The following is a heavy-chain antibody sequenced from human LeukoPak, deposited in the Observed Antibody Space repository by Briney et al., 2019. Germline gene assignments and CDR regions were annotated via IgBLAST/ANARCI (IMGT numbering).Heavy chain of an antibody. D-gene: IGHD3-22*01. V-gene: IGHV3-23*01. Sequence: GGSLRLSSAASGFTFSSYAMSWVRQAPGKGLEWVSAISGSGGSTYYADSVKGRFTISRDNSKNTLYLQMNSLRAEDTAVYYCAKARLTYYYDSSGYYFDYWGQGTLVTVSS. CDR1: GFTFSSYA. CDR3: AKARLTYYYDSSGYYFDY. CDR2: ISGSGGST. J-gene: IGHJ4*02.